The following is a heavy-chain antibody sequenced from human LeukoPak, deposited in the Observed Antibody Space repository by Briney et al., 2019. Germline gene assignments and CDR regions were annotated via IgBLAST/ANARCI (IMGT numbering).Heavy chain of an antibody. Sequence: ASLKVSCKASGYTFTGHYMHWVRQAPGQGLEWMGWISPNGADTDYAQRFQGRVTMTRDTSISTAYMELCRLRSDDTAVYYCTRAAIAVAGDYHYHYMDVWGKGTTVTVSS. D-gene: IGHD6-19*01. J-gene: IGHJ6*03. CDR1: GYTFTGHY. CDR2: ISPNGADT. V-gene: IGHV1-2*02. CDR3: TRAAIAVAGDYHYHYMDV.